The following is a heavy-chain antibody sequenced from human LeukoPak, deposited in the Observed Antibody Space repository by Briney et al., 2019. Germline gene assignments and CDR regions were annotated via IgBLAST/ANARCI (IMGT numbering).Heavy chain of an antibody. CDR3: ARGTPSSSGWLYYGMDV. CDR2: ISYDGSNK. V-gene: IGHV3-30-3*01. Sequence: GTSLRLSCAASGFTFSSYAMHWVRQAPGKGLEWVAVISYDGSNKYYADSVKGRFTISRDNSKNTLYLQMNSLRAEDTAVYYCARGTPSSSGWLYYGMDVWGQGTTVTVSS. J-gene: IGHJ6*02. CDR1: GFTFSSYA. D-gene: IGHD6-19*01.